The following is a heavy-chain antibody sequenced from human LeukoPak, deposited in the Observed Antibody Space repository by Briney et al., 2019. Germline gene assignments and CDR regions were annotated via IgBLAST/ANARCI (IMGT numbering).Heavy chain of an antibody. J-gene: IGHJ5*02. CDR1: GYIFTTYS. CDR2: INPRGDAT. V-gene: IGHV1-46*01. CDR3: ARKWSSRDWFDP. Sequence: ASVKVSCTASGYIFTTYSIHWVRQAPGQGLEWMGMINPRGDATIYAQKFQGRVTMTSDTSTTTVYMELSSLRSEDTGLYYCARKWSSRDWFDPWGQGTLVTVSS. D-gene: IGHD2-8*01.